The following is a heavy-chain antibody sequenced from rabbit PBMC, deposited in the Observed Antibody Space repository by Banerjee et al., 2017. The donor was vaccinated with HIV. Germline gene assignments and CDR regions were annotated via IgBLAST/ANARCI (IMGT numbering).Heavy chain of an antibody. CDR1: GFTLSSYW. J-gene: IGHJ6*01. V-gene: IGHV1S45*01. D-gene: IGHD3-1*01. CDR3: ARWVDYYGMDL. CDR2: ISVGSSAGT. Sequence: QEQLVESGGGLVQPEGSLTLTCTASGFTLSSYWICWVRQAPGKGLEWIACISVGSSAGTWCASWAKGRFTISKTSSTTVTLQMTSLTAADTATYFCARWVDYYGMDLWGPGTLVTVS.